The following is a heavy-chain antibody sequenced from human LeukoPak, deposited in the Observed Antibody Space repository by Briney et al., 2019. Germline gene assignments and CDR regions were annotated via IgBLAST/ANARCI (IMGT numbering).Heavy chain of an antibody. CDR2: IYYSGST. J-gene: IGHJ4*02. CDR3: ARNTLYCSSTSCYDY. Sequence: SQTLSLTCTVSGGSISSGDYYWSWLRQPPGKGLEWIGYIYYSGSTYYNPSLKSRVTISVDTSKNQFSLKLSSVTAADTAVYYCARNTLYCSSTSCYDYWGQGTLVTVSS. CDR1: GGSISSGDYY. D-gene: IGHD2-2*01. V-gene: IGHV4-30-4*08.